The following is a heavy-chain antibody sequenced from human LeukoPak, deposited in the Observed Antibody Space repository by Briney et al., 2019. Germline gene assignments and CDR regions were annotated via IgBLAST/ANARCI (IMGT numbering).Heavy chain of an antibody. J-gene: IGHJ6*02. CDR3: ARRPTNYYGMDV. CDR2: IYPADSST. D-gene: IGHD1-26*01. Sequence: GESLQISCKASGSSFTTYWIGWVRQAPGKGLEWMGIIYPADSSTEYSPSFQGQVTISVDKSVNTAYLQWSRLKASDTATYYCARRPTNYYGMDVWGQGTTVTVSS. CDR1: GSSFTTYW. V-gene: IGHV5-51*01.